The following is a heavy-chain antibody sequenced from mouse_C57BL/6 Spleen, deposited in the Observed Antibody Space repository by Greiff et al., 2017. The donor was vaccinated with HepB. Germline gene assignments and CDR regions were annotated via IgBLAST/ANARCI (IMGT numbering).Heavy chain of an antibody. V-gene: IGHV1-82*01. CDR3: LYYDYAWFAY. CDR1: GYAFSSSW. Sequence: VQLQESGPELVKPGASVKISCKASGYAFSSSWMNWVKQRPGKGLEWIGRIYPGDGDTNYNGKFKGKATLTADKSSSTASMQLSSLTSEDSAVYFCLYYDYAWFAYWGQGTLVTVSA. CDR2: IYPGDGDT. J-gene: IGHJ3*01. D-gene: IGHD2-4*01.